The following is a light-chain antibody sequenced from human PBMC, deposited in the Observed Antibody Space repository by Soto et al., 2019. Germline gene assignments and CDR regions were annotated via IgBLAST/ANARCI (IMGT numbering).Light chain of an antibody. CDR3: SSYTSSSTPYV. Sequence: QYALTQPASVSGSPGQSITISCTGTSGSVGGYNYVAWYQQHPGKAPKLMIYEVSNRPSGVSNRFSGSKSGNTASLTISGLQAEDEADYYCSSYTSSSTPYVFGTGTKVTAL. CDR2: EVS. J-gene: IGLJ1*01. CDR1: SGSVGGYNY. V-gene: IGLV2-14*01.